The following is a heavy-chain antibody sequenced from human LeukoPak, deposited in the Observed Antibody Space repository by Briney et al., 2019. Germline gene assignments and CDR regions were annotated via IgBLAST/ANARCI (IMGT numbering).Heavy chain of an antibody. V-gene: IGHV3-48*03. Sequence: QAGGSLRLSCAASGFTFSSYEMNWVRQAPGKGLEWVSYISSSGSTIYYADSVKGRFTISRDNAKNSLYLQMNSLRAEDTAVYYCARDRMVRGVSHWFDPWGQGTLVTVSS. CDR2: ISSSGSTI. D-gene: IGHD3-10*01. CDR1: GFTFSSYE. CDR3: ARDRMVRGVSHWFDP. J-gene: IGHJ5*02.